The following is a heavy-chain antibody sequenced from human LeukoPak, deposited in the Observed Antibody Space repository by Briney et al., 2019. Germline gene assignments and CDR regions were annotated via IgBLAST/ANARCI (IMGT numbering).Heavy chain of an antibody. CDR3: ARDRVLMVYAIPYEEYFQH. CDR2: ISSSSSYI. Sequence: GGSLRLSCAASGFTFSSYSMNWVRQAPGKGLEWVSSISSSSSYIYYADSVKGRFTISRDNAKNSLYLQMNSLRAEDTAVYYCARDRVLMVYAIPYEEYFQHWGQGTLVTVSS. CDR1: GFTFSSYS. V-gene: IGHV3-21*01. J-gene: IGHJ1*01. D-gene: IGHD2-8*01.